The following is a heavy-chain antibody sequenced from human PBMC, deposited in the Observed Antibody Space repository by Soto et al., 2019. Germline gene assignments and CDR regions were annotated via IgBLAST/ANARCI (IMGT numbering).Heavy chain of an antibody. CDR2: IIPIFGTA. J-gene: IGHJ3*02. CDR1: GGTFSSYA. D-gene: IGHD2-8*01. Sequence: ASVKVSCKASGGTFSSYAISWVRQAPGQGLEWMGGIIPIFGTANYAQKFQGRVTITRDTSASTAYMELSSLRSEDTAVYYCARDDRLRLNAFDIWGQGTMVTVSS. CDR3: ARDDRLRLNAFDI. V-gene: IGHV1-69*05.